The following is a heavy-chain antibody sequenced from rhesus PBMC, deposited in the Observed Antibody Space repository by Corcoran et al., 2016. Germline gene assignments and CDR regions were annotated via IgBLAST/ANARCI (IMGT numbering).Heavy chain of an antibody. Sequence: EVQLVESGGVVVQPGGSLRLSCEASASHFYDIAMPWFCQPPGKGLEWCSAFKWYGGSTGDADAVKGRFTISRDNAKNSLYMKMDRLRDEDTALYYCAKDRGGTSLWILPLDWGQGVLVTVSS. CDR2: FKWYGGST. J-gene: IGHJ4*01. CDR3: AKDRGGTSLWILPLD. D-gene: IGHD1-1*01. V-gene: IGHV3-201*01. CDR1: ASHFYDIA.